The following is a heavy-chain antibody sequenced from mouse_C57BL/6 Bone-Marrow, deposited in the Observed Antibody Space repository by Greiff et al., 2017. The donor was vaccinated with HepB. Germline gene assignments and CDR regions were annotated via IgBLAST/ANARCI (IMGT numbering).Heavy chain of an antibody. CDR2: INPYNGDT. CDR1: GYSFTGYF. J-gene: IGHJ1*03. V-gene: IGHV1-37*01. D-gene: IGHD1-1*01. CDR3: ARGVLYYYGSSYGYFDV. Sequence: EVKLMESGPELVKPGASVKISCKASGYSFTGYFMNWVKQSHGKSLEWIGRINPYNGDTFYNQKFKGKATLTVDKSSSTAHMELLSLTSEDFAVYYCARGVLYYYGSSYGYFDVWGTGTTVTVSS.